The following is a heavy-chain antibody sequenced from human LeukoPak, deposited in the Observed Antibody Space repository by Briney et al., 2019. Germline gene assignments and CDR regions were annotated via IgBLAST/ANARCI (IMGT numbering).Heavy chain of an antibody. Sequence: PGGSLRLSCTASGFTFSNFWMGWVRQAPGKGLEWVANIKQDETEKFYLGSVKGRFTISRDNAKNSLYLQMNSLRAEDTAVYYCARDKPYDYGDPTASYYYYGMDVWGQGTTVTVSS. J-gene: IGHJ6*02. CDR2: IKQDETEK. V-gene: IGHV3-7*01. D-gene: IGHD4/OR15-4a*01. CDR1: GFTFSNFW. CDR3: ARDKPYDYGDPTASYYYYGMDV.